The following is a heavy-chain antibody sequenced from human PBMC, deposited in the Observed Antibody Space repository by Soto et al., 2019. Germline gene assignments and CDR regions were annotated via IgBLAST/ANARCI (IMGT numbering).Heavy chain of an antibody. CDR3: AKCFENYYGSGSHRPPGSLIGF. Sequence: PGGSLRLSCAASGFTFSSYAMSWVRQAPGKGLEWVSAISGSGGSTYYADSVKGRFTISRDNSKNTLYLQMNSLRAEDTAVYYCAKCFENYYGSGSHRPPGSLIGFWGQGTLVTVSS. J-gene: IGHJ4*02. CDR1: GFTFSSYA. CDR2: ISGSGGST. V-gene: IGHV3-23*01. D-gene: IGHD3-10*01.